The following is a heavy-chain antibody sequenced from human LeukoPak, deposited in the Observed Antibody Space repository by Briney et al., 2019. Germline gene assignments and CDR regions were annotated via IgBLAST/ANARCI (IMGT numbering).Heavy chain of an antibody. V-gene: IGHV1-2*02. CDR3: ARALIVGATMDY. CDR2: INPNSGGT. CDR1: GYTFTCYY. J-gene: IGHJ4*02. D-gene: IGHD1-26*01. Sequence: ASVKVSCKASGYTFTCYYMHWVRQAPGQGGEGMGWINPNSGGTNYAQKLQGRVTMTRDTSISTAYMELSRLRSDDTGVYYCARALIVGATMDYWGQGTLVTVSS.